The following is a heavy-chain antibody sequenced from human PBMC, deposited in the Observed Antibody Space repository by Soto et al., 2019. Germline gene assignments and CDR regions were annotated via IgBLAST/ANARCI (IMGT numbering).Heavy chain of an antibody. J-gene: IGHJ4*01. CDR1: GGSISSSSYY. V-gene: IGHV4-39*01. CDR2: IYYSGST. D-gene: IGHD3-9*01. CDR3: ARISGPSDDILTCYYYFDY. Sequence: QLQLQESGPGLVKPSETLSLTCTVSGGSISSSSYYWGWIRQPPGKGLEWIGSIYYSGSTYYNPSLKSRVTISVDTSKNQFSLKLSSVTAADTAVYYCARISGPSDDILTCYYYFDYWGHGTLVTVSS.